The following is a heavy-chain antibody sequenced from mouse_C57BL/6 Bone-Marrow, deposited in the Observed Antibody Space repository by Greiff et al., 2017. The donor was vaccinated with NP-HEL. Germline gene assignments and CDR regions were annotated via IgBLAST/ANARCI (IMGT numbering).Heavy chain of an antibody. Sequence: EVQLVESGAELVRPGASVKLSCTASGFNIKDDYMHWVKQRPEQGLEWIGWIDPENGDTEYASKFQGKATITADTSSNTAYLQLSSLTSEDTAVYYCTTVVAKDWFAYWGQGTLVTVSA. J-gene: IGHJ3*01. D-gene: IGHD1-1*01. CDR1: GFNIKDDY. CDR3: TTVVAKDWFAY. CDR2: IDPENGDT. V-gene: IGHV14-4*01.